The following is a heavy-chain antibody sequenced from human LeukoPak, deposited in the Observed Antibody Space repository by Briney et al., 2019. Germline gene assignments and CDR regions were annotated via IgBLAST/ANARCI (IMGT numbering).Heavy chain of an antibody. CDR1: GGSISSSSYY. CDR2: IYTSGST. V-gene: IGHV4-61*02. D-gene: IGHD3-22*01. CDR3: ARASYSYDINGWVPFDY. Sequence: SETLSLTCTVSGGSISSSSYYWSWIRQPAGKGLEWIGRIYTSGSTNYNPSLKSRVTISGDTSKNQFSLRLSSVTAADTAVYYCARASYSYDINGWVPFDYWGQGTLVTVSS. J-gene: IGHJ4*02.